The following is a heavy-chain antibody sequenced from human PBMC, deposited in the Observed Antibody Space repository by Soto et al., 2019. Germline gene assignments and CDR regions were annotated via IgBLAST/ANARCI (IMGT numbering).Heavy chain of an antibody. CDR1: GYSFSNFY. Sequence: SGKVSCKPSGYSFSNFYVHWVRQAPGQGLECMGIIDPSSGTKSYTQKFQERVTMTRDTSMSTVYMELSRLRSEDTAVYYCARGAVVVPNGLIAGMDVWGLGTTVTVSS. J-gene: IGHJ6*02. CDR2: IDPSSGTK. D-gene: IGHD2-15*01. CDR3: ARGAVVVPNGLIAGMDV. V-gene: IGHV1-46*01.